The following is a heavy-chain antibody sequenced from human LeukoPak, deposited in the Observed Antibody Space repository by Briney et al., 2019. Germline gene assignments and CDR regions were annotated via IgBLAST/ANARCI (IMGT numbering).Heavy chain of an antibody. V-gene: IGHV4-34*01. Sequence: SETLSLTCSVYGGSVNGYYWSWIRQPPGKGLEWIGEINHSGTTKYNPYLKSRVTMSLDTSKNQFSLRLNSVTAADTAVYYCARVPLRFLEPFDYWGQGTLVTVSS. CDR1: GGSVNGYY. J-gene: IGHJ4*02. CDR3: ARVPLRFLEPFDY. D-gene: IGHD3-3*01. CDR2: INHSGTT.